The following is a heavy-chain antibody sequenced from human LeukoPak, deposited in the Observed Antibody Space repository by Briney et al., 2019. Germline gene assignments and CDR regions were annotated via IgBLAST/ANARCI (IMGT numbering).Heavy chain of an antibody. Sequence: GGSLRLSYAASGVTFSIYGMSWVRQAPGKGLEWVSARSGSGGSTYYADSVKGRFTISRDNSKNTLYLQMNSLRAEDTAVYYCAKDGYYDSSAYYYVRYFDLWGRGTLVTVSS. CDR2: RSGSGGST. D-gene: IGHD3-22*01. CDR1: GVTFSIYG. J-gene: IGHJ2*01. V-gene: IGHV3-23*01. CDR3: AKDGYYDSSAYYYVRYFDL.